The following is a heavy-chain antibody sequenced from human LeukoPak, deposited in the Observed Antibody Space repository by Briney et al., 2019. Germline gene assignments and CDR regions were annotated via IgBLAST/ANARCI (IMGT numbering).Heavy chain of an antibody. D-gene: IGHD4-23*01. CDR2: ISGSGGST. CDR3: AKEGSYGGNCDY. J-gene: IGHJ4*02. CDR1: GFTFSSYG. V-gene: IGHV3-23*01. Sequence: GGSLRLSCAASGFTFSSYGMHWVRQAPGKGLEWVSAISGSGGSTYYADSVKGRFTISRDNSKNTLYLQMNSLRAEDTAVYYCAKEGSYGGNCDYWGQGTLVTVSS.